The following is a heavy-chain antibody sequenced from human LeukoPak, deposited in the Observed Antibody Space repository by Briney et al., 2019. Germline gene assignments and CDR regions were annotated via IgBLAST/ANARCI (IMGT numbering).Heavy chain of an antibody. D-gene: IGHD2-2*01. CDR1: GGSFSDYY. CDR3: ARESRYCCSTSCSGWYFQH. J-gene: IGHJ1*01. V-gene: IGHV4-34*01. Sequence: SATLSLTCAVYGGSFSDYYWSWIRQPPGKGLEWIGEINHSGSTNYNPSLKSRVIISVDTSKNQFSLILSSVTAADTAVYFCARESRYCCSTSCSGWYFQHWGQGTLFTVSS. CDR2: INHSGST.